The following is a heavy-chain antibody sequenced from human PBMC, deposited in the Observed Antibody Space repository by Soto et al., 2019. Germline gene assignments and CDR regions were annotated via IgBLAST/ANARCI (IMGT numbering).Heavy chain of an antibody. Sequence: QGLLVQSGAEVKKPGSSVKVSCKAPGGTLSTYTVTWLRQAPGQGPEWMGRIIPALDVEDYAQQFQGRVTITADTSTSTAYMELHSLRSDDTAVYYCAAVAGTSAFVGYFEYWGQGTLVTVAS. J-gene: IGHJ4*02. CDR1: GGTLSTYT. D-gene: IGHD6-19*01. CDR3: AAVAGTSAFVGYFEY. V-gene: IGHV1-69*02. CDR2: IIPALDVE.